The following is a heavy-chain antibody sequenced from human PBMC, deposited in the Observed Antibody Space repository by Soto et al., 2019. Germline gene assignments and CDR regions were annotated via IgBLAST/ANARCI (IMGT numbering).Heavy chain of an antibody. Sequence: QVQLVQSGAEVKKPGASVKVSCKASGYTFTSYGISWVRQAPGQGLEWMGWISAYNGNKNYAQKLQGRVTMTTETSTSTGYMELRSLRSDDTAVYYCARVPMITFGGVIVMDAFDIWGQGTMVTVSS. CDR3: ARVPMITFGGVIVMDAFDI. D-gene: IGHD3-16*02. J-gene: IGHJ3*02. CDR2: ISAYNGNK. CDR1: GYTFTSYG. V-gene: IGHV1-18*01.